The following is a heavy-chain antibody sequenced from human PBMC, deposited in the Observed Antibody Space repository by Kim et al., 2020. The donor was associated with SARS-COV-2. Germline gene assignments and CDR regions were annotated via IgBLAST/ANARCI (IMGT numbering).Heavy chain of an antibody. Sequence: GRFTISRDNSKNTLYLQMNSLRAEDTAVYYCARDPGYSYGIPYYYGMDVWGQGTTVTVSS. V-gene: IGHV3-30*07. D-gene: IGHD5-18*01. CDR3: ARDPGYSYGIPYYYGMDV. J-gene: IGHJ6*02.